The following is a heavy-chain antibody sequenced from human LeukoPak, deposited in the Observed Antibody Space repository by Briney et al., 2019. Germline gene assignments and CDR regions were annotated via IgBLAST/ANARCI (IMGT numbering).Heavy chain of an antibody. CDR3: AKALYSGYDRDY. V-gene: IGHV3-23*01. CDR1: GFTFDDYG. J-gene: IGHJ4*02. CDR2: ISGSGGST. Sequence: GGSLRLSCAASGFTFDDYGMSWVRQAPGKGLEWVSAISGSGGSTYYADSVKGRFTISRDNSKNTLYLQMNSLRAEDTAVYYCAKALYSGYDRDYWGQGTLVTVSS. D-gene: IGHD5-12*01.